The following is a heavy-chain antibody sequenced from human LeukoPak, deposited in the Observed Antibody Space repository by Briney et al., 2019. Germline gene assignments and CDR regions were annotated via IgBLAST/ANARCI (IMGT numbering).Heavy chain of an antibody. CDR3: VKGVGVNKGYYFDH. CDR1: GFTLEDYA. J-gene: IGHJ4*02. CDR2: ISWNSRPI. V-gene: IGHV3-9*01. D-gene: IGHD1-26*01. Sequence: GGSLRLSRAASGFTLEDYAMHWLRPAPPKGLAWVSTISWNSRPIGYADSVKGRFTISRDNAKNSLYLQMNSLTVEDRALYYCVKGVGVNKGYYFDHWGQGSLVTVSS.